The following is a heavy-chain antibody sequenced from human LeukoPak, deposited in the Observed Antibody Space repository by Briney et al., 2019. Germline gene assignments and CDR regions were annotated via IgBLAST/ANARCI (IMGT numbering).Heavy chain of an antibody. CDR1: GFTFSNYW. CDR2: IKEDGSQK. J-gene: IGHJ4*02. CDR3: ARGSNTSPGVDY. D-gene: IGHD2/OR15-2a*01. Sequence: GGSLRLSCAASGFTFSNYWINWVRQAPGKGLEWVANIKEDGSQKYYVDSVKGRFTSSRDNAKNSVYLQMSSLRDEDTAVYYCARGSNTSPGVDYWGQGTLVVVSS. V-gene: IGHV3-7*01.